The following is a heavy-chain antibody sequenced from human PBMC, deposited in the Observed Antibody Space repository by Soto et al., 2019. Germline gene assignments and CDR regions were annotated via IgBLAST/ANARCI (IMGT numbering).Heavy chain of an antibody. Sequence: SGPTLVNPTQTLTLTCTFSGFSLSTSGVGVGWIRQPPGKALEWLALIYWDDYKGYSPSLKSRLTITKDTSKNQLVLTMTNMDPVDTATYYCALKALYCSGGSCYNDAFDIWGQGTMVTVSS. CDR3: ALKALYCSGGSCYNDAFDI. D-gene: IGHD2-15*01. J-gene: IGHJ3*02. V-gene: IGHV2-5*02. CDR2: IYWDDYK. CDR1: GFSLSTSGVG.